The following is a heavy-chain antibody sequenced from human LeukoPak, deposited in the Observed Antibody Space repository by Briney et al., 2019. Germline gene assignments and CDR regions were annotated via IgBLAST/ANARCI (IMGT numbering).Heavy chain of an antibody. CDR1: GFILNASA. CDR3: TSPIFSSIPSRPVDY. CDR2: IRSKDHAYAT. V-gene: IGHV3-73*01. J-gene: IGHJ4*02. Sequence: PGGSLKLSCAASGFILNASAIYWVRQASGKGLEWVGRIRSKDHAYATSYAASLKGRFTISRDDSKNTAYLQMNSLKIEGTAVYYCTSPIFSSIPSRPVDYWGQGTLVTVSS. D-gene: IGHD3-3*01.